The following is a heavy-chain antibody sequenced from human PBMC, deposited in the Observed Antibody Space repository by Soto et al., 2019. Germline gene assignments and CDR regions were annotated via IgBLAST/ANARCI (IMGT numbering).Heavy chain of an antibody. J-gene: IGHJ4*02. CDR2: IYYSGST. D-gene: IGHD2-21*01. Sequence: PSETLSLTCTVSGGSISSGGYYWSWIRQHPGKGLEWIGYIYYSGSTYYNPSLKSRVTISVDTSKNQFSLKLSPVTAADTAVYYCARDRSPGDYFDYWGQGTLVTVSS. CDR1: GGSISSGGYY. V-gene: IGHV4-31*03. CDR3: ARDRSPGDYFDY.